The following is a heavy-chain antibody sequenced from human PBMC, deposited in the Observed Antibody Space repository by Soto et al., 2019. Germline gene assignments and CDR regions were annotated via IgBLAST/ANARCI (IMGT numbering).Heavy chain of an antibody. Sequence: KTSETLSLTCTVSGGSISSSSYYWGWIRQPPGKGLEWIGSIYYSGSTYYNPSLKSRVTISVDTSKNQFSLKLSSVTAADTAVYYCARRPEIQVGAMAGYYGMDVWGQGTTVTVSS. D-gene: IGHD1-26*01. V-gene: IGHV4-39*01. CDR2: IYYSGST. CDR3: ARRPEIQVGAMAGYYGMDV. J-gene: IGHJ6*02. CDR1: GGSISSSSYY.